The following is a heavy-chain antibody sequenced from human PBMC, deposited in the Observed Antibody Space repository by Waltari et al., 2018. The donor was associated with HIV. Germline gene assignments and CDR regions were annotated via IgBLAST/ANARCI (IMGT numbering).Heavy chain of an antibody. J-gene: IGHJ4*02. CDR3: ARGYSSSRWIPLYH. CDR2: FWSDGAEI. D-gene: IGHD6-6*01. CDR1: GFTFSNFA. V-gene: IGHV3-33*01. Sequence: QVPLVESGGGVVQPGTSLTLSCAVSGFTFSNFAIHWVRQSPGKRLEWLAVFWSDGAEISYADSVKGRFTISKDSSQKTLYLHLTSLRAEDTALYYCARGYSSSRWIPLYHWGRGTLVTVSS.